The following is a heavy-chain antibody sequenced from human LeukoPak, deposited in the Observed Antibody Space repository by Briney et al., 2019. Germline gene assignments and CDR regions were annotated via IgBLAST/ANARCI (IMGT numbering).Heavy chain of an antibody. D-gene: IGHD6-6*01. V-gene: IGHV3-21*01. J-gene: IGHJ4*02. Sequence: GGSLRLSCAASGFTFSTYSMNWVRQAPGKGLEWVSSISSSSSYIYYADSVKGRFTISRDNAKNSLFLQMNSLRAEDTAVYYCAREITARIDYWGQGILITVSS. CDR1: GFTFSTYS. CDR2: ISSSSSYI. CDR3: AREITARIDY.